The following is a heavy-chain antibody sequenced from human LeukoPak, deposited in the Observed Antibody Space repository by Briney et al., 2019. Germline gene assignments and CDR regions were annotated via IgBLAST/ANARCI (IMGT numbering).Heavy chain of an antibody. D-gene: IGHD6-19*01. V-gene: IGHV1-46*01. CDR2: TNPSGGST. CDR3: ARVSSGLERWYYFYY. CDR1: GYTFTSYY. J-gene: IGHJ4*02. Sequence: ASVKVSCKASGYTFTSYYMHWVRQAPGQGLEWMGITNPSGGSTSYAQKFQGRVTMTRDTSTSTVYMELSSLRSEDTAVYYCARVSSGLERWYYFYYWGQGTLVTVSS.